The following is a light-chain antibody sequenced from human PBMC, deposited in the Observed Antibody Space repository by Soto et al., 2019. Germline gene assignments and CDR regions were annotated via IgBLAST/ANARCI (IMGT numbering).Light chain of an antibody. CDR1: QSVSSY. V-gene: IGKV3-11*01. J-gene: IGKJ1*01. CDR2: DAS. Sequence: EIGSSQSPATLSLSTGERATLSCRASQSVSSYLAWYQQKPGQAPRLLIYDASNRATGIPARFSGSGSGTDFTLTISSLEPEDFAVYYCQQRSNWPPAWTFGQGTNVDIK. CDR3: QQRSNWPPAWT.